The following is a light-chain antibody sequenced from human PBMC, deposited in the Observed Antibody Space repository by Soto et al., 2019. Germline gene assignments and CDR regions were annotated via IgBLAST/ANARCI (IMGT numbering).Light chain of an antibody. CDR3: SSYTSSSTLG. Sequence: QSALTQPASVSGSPGQSITISCTGTSSDVGGYNCVSWYQQHPGKAPKIMICDVSNRPSGVSSRFSGSKSGNTASLTISGLQAEDEADYYCSSYTSSSTLGFGTGTKVTVL. V-gene: IGLV2-14*03. J-gene: IGLJ1*01. CDR2: DVS. CDR1: SSDVGGYNC.